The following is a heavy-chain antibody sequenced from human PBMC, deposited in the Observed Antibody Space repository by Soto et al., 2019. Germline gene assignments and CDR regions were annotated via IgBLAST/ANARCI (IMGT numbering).Heavy chain of an antibody. CDR3: ARQMPTGVYYFDY. D-gene: IGHD4-17*01. J-gene: IGHJ4*02. CDR1: GGSISDYY. Sequence: PSETLSLTCTVSGGSISDYYWSWIRQPPGKGLEWIGYVYYSGRTNYNPSLKSRVTISVDTSKNQLSLKLSSVTAAATAIYYCARQMPTGVYYFDYWGQGTLVTVS. V-gene: IGHV4-59*01. CDR2: VYYSGRT.